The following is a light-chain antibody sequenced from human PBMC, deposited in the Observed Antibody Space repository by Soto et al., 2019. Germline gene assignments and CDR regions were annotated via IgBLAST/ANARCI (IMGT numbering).Light chain of an antibody. Sequence: QSALTQPPSVSGSPGQSVTISCTGTSSDIGTYNRVSWYQQPPGTAPKLMIYEVKNRLSGVPDRFSGSKSGNTASLTISGLQAEDEGDYYCTSYTSSITVVFGGGTKLTVL. CDR1: SSDIGTYNR. V-gene: IGLV2-18*02. J-gene: IGLJ3*02. CDR3: TSYTSSITVV. CDR2: EVK.